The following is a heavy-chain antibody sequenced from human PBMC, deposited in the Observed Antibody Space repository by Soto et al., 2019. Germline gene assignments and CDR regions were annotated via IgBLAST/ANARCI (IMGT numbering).Heavy chain of an antibody. CDR3: ARAGAYYDSSGTPDAFDI. V-gene: IGHV3-53*01. D-gene: IGHD3-22*01. CDR2: IYSGGRT. J-gene: IGHJ3*02. CDR1: GFTVSSNY. Sequence: EVQLVESGGGLIQPGGSLRLSCAASGFTVSSNYMTWVRQAPGKGLEWVSVIYSGGRTYYADSVKGRFTISRDNSKNTLYLQMNSLRAEDTAVYYCARAGAYYDSSGTPDAFDIWGQGTMVTVSS.